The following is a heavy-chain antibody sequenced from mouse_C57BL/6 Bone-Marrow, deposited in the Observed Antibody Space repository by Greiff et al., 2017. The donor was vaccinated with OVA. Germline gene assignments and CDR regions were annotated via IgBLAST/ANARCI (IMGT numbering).Heavy chain of an antibody. D-gene: IGHD2-2*01. J-gene: IGHJ1*03. CDR1: GFTFSDAW. CDR2: IRNKANNHAT. Sequence: EVKLEESGGGLVQPGGSMKLSCAASGFTFSDAWMDWVRQSPEKGLEWVAEIRNKANNHATYYAESVKGRFTISRDDSKSSVYLQMNSLRAEDTGIYYCTREGLYGYNWYFDVWGTGTTVTVSS. CDR3: TREGLYGYNWYFDV. V-gene: IGHV6-6*01.